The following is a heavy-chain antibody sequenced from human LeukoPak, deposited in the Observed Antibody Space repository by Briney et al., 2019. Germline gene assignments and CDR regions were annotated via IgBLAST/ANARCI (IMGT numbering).Heavy chain of an antibody. D-gene: IGHD6-13*01. CDR3: ARSMVLIAAAGKGFDY. J-gene: IGHJ4*02. CDR2: MIHSGST. CDR1: GGSISSGSYY. V-gene: IGHV4-61*10. Sequence: PSETLSLTCTVSGGSISSGSYYWSWIRQPAGKRLEWVGEMIHSGSTNYNLSLKSRVTISVDTSKNQFSLKVSSVTAADTAVYYCARSMVLIAAAGKGFDYWGQGTLVTVSS.